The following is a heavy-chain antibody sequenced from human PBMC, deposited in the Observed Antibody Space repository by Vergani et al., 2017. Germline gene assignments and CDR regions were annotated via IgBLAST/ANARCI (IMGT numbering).Heavy chain of an antibody. Sequence: QVQLQESGPGLVKPSQTLSLPCTVSGGSISSGSYYWSWIRQPAGKGLEWMGRIYTSGSTNYNPSLKSRVTISVDTSKNQFSLKLSSVTAADTAVYYCARIVVVVAATSRPATYYFDYWGQGTLVTVSS. J-gene: IGHJ4*02. V-gene: IGHV4-61*02. CDR2: IYTSGST. D-gene: IGHD2-15*01. CDR3: ARIVVVVAATSRPATYYFDY. CDR1: GGSISSGSYY.